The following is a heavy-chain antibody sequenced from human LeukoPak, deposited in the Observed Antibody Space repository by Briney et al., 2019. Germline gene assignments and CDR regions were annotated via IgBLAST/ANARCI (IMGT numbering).Heavy chain of an antibody. CDR1: GYTFTSYG. J-gene: IGHJ4*02. V-gene: IGHV1-18*04. CDR2: ISAYNGNT. Sequence: ASVKVSCKASGYTFTSYGISWVRQAPGQGLEWMGWISAYNGNTNYAQKLQGRVTMTTDTSTSTAYMELMSLRPDDTAVYYCARDVGIAAAGLLGYWGQGTLVTVSS. D-gene: IGHD6-13*01. CDR3: ARDVGIAAAGLLGY.